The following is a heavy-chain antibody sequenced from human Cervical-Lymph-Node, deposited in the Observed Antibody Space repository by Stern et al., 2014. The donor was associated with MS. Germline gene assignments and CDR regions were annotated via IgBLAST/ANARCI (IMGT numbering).Heavy chain of an antibody. V-gene: IGHV1-69*01. CDR1: GGIFSTSV. J-gene: IGHJ5*02. CDR3: ARERDXXXXXDA. CDR2: ISPMFGRA. Sequence: VQLVQSGAELRKPGSSVRVSCKASGGIFSTSVISWLRQAPGQGLEWMGGISPMFGRANYAQRFQGSVTITADESTSTVYMGLTSLRSEDTAVYYCARERDXXXXXDAGGQGTLVTVSA. D-gene: IGHD3-9*01.